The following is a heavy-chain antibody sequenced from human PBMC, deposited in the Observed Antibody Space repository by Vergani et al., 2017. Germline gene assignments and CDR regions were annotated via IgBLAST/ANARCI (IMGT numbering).Heavy chain of an antibody. V-gene: IGHV3-9*01. CDR1: GFTFDDYA. J-gene: IGHJ4*02. CDR2: INWNSDSI. Sequence: EVQLVESGGGLVQPGRSLRLSCAASGFTFDDYAMHWVRQAPGKGLEWDSGINWNSDSIAYADSVKGRFTISRDNAKNMMYLQLNSLRDEDTAVYYCARDGRIDAEGTELDYWGQGTLVTVSS. D-gene: IGHD1-14*01. CDR3: ARDGRIDAEGTELDY.